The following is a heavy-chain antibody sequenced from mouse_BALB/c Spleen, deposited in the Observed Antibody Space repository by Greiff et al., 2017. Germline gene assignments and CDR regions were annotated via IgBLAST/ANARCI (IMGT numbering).Heavy chain of an antibody. CDR2: INPSSGYT. CDR3: AREVYYDYDRSPFAY. D-gene: IGHD2-4*01. V-gene: IGHV1-4*01. CDR1: GYTFTSYT. Sequence: QVQLQQSGAELARPGASVKMSCKASGYTFTSYTMHWVKQRPGQGLEWIGYINPSSGYTNYNQKFKDKATLTADKSSSTAYMQLSSLTSEDSAVYYCAREVYYDYDRSPFAYWGQGTLVTVSA. J-gene: IGHJ3*01.